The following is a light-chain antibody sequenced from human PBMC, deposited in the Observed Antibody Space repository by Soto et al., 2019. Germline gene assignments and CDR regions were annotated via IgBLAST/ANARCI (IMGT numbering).Light chain of an antibody. J-gene: IGKJ1*01. CDR3: QQYGSSGT. Sequence: EIVLTQSAGTLSLSRGERATLSCRASQSVSNNYLAWYQQKPGQAPRLLIYGASNRATGIPDRFSGSGSGTDFTLTISRLEPEDFAVYYCQQYGSSGTFGQGTKV. CDR2: GAS. V-gene: IGKV3-20*01. CDR1: QSVSNNY.